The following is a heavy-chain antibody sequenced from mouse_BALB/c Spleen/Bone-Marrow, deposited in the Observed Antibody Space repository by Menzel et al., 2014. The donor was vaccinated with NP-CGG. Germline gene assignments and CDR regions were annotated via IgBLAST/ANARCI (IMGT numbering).Heavy chain of an antibody. D-gene: IGHD4-1*01. CDR3: TRGWDGYYFDY. J-gene: IGHJ2*01. Sequence: VQLQQSGAELVMPGASVKMSCKASGYTFTDYWMHWVKQRPGQGLEWIGAIDTSDTYTNYNQKSKGKATLTVDESSSTAYMQLSSLTSEDSAVYFCTRGWDGYYFDYWGQGTTLTVSS. CDR2: IDTSDTYT. V-gene: IGHV1-69*01. CDR1: GYTFTDYW.